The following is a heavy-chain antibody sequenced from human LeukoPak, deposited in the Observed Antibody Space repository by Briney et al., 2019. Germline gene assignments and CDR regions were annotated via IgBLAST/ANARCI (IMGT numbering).Heavy chain of an antibody. D-gene: IGHD2-2*01. CDR1: GGSITYHY. J-gene: IGHJ4*02. CDR3: ARFSSGCSTASCYLDY. Sequence: KASETLSLTCTVSGGSITYHYWSWIRQPPGKGLELTGHIHSTGNTFYKPSLKSRITISLDTSRNQFSLRLSSVTAADTAVYYCARFSSGCSTASCYLDYWGQGTLVTVSS. V-gene: IGHV4-59*11. CDR2: IHSTGNT.